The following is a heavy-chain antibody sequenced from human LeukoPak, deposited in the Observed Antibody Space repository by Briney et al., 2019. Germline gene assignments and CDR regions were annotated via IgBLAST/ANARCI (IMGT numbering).Heavy chain of an antibody. Sequence: PGRSLRLSCAASGFTFSSYGMHWVRQAPGKGLEWVAVISYDGSNKYYADSVKGRFTISRDNSKNTLYLQMNNLRAEDTAVYYCAKGWYQLLSAHDAFDIWGQGTMVTVSS. V-gene: IGHV3-30*18. CDR1: GFTFSSYG. CDR2: ISYDGSNK. D-gene: IGHD2-2*01. CDR3: AKGWYQLLSAHDAFDI. J-gene: IGHJ3*02.